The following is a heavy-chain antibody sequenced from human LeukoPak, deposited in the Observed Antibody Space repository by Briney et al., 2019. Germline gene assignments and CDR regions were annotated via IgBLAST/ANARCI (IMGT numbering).Heavy chain of an antibody. D-gene: IGHD2-2*01. CDR3: AEDLDCSSTSCYPDY. V-gene: IGHV3-23*01. J-gene: IGHJ4*02. CDR2: ISGSGGST. Sequence: PGGSLRLSCAASGFTFSTYAMSWVRQAPGKGLEWVSAISGSGGSTYYADSVKARFTISRDNSKNTLYLQMNSLRAEDTAVYYCAEDLDCSSTSCYPDYWGQGTLVTVSS. CDR1: GFTFSTYA.